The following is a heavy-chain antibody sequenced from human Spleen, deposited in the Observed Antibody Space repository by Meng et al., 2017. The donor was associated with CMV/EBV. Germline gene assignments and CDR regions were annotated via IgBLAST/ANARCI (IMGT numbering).Heavy chain of an antibody. J-gene: IGHJ6*02. D-gene: IGHD2-2*01. CDR3: ARETEIVVVPAAPLYYYYYGMDV. Sequence: ASVKVSCKASGYTFTSYGISWVRQAPGQGLEWMGWISAYNGNTNYAQKLQGRVTMTTDTSTSTAYMELRSLRSDDTAVYYYARETEIVVVPAAPLYYYYYGMDVWGQGTTVTVSS. CDR2: ISAYNGNT. CDR1: GYTFTSYG. V-gene: IGHV1-18*01.